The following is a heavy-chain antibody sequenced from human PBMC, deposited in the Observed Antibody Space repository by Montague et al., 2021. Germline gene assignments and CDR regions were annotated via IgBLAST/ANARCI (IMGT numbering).Heavy chain of an antibody. J-gene: IGHJ4*02. CDR2: MYYSGST. D-gene: IGHD6-13*01. CDR1: GDSLSGVCYS. CDR3: ARGRLATGDFDY. V-gene: IGHV4-31*03. Sequence: TLSLTCTVSGDSLSGVCYSWTWTRRRPGKGLKWIGYMYYSGSTYYNPPLKSRVTISGDTSINHFSLRLTSVTAADTAVYYCARGRLATGDFDYWGQGT.